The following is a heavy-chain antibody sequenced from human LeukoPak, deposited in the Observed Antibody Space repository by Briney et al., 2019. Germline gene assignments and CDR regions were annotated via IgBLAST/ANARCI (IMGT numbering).Heavy chain of an antibody. D-gene: IGHD6-13*01. CDR1: GFTFSDCF. J-gene: IGHJ4*02. V-gene: IGHV3-11*03. Sequence: GGSLRLSCAASGFTFSDCFMSWIRQAPGKGLEWVSYISSSSSYTNYADSVKGRFTISRDNAKNSLYLQMDSLRAEDTAVYYCARSTVTVAAAGIDYWGQGTLVTVSS. CDR3: ARSTVTVAAAGIDY. CDR2: ISSSSSYT.